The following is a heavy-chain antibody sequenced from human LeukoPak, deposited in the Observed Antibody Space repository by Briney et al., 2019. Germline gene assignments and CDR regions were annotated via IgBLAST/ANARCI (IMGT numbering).Heavy chain of an antibody. V-gene: IGHV4-34*01. CDR2: INHSGGT. D-gene: IGHD2-2*01. CDR1: GGSFSGYY. J-gene: IGHJ6*04. CDR3: ARARVVVPAALFLRGGDCNLDV. Sequence: SETLSLTCAVYGGSFSGYYWSWVRQPPGKGLDWIGEINHSGGTNYNPSLKSRVTISVDKSKNQFSLKLSSVTAADTAVYYCARARVVVPAALFLRGGDCNLDVWGKGTTVTVSS.